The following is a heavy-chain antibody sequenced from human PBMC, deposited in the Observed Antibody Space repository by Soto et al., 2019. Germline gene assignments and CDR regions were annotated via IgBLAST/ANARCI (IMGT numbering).Heavy chain of an antibody. CDR1: GFTFRRHG. Sequence: VQLVESGGGVVQPGRPLRHLCEASGFTFRRHGMHWVRQAPGMGLERVAVISWDGLAQYYGDSVQGRFSISRDNSQSTLYLQRNSLSTEDTAIYYCAKETIRAGGPNYFDYWGQGVLVTVSS. J-gene: IGHJ4*02. V-gene: IGHV3-30*18. D-gene: IGHD1-20*01. CDR3: AKETIRAGGPNYFDY. CDR2: ISWDGLAQ.